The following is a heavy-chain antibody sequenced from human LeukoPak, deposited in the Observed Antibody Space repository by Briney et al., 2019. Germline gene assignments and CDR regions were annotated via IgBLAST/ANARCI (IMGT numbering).Heavy chain of an antibody. V-gene: IGHV4-39*07. CDR3: ARDNDDAFDI. CDR2: IFYSGLT. Sequence: KPSETLSLTCSVSGASMSGNSYYWAWIRQSPGKGLEWIGSIFYSGLTYYKPSLESQVTLSVDLSKNQFSLKLSSVTAADTAVYYCARDNDDAFDIWGQGTMVTVSS. D-gene: IGHD2-8*01. J-gene: IGHJ3*02. CDR1: GASMSGNSYY.